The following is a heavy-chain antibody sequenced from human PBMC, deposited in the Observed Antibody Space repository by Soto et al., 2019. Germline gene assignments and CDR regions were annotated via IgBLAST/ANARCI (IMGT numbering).Heavy chain of an antibody. CDR3: ARXNLKATVANNYYYGMDV. Sequence: PGESLKISCKGSGYSFTIYWISWVRQMPGKGLEWMGRIDPSDSYTNYSPSFQGHVTISADKSISTAYLQWSSLKASDTAMYYCARXNLKATVANNYYYGMDVWGQGTTVTVSS. CDR2: IDPSDSYT. D-gene: IGHD4-4*01. CDR1: GYSFTIYW. V-gene: IGHV5-10-1*01. J-gene: IGHJ6*02.